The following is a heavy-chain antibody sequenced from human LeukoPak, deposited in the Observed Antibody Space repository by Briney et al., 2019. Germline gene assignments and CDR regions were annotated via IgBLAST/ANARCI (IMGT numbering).Heavy chain of an antibody. J-gene: IGHJ4*02. Sequence: PGGSLRLSCAASGFTFSSYAMSWVRQAPGKGLEWVSAISHSGGSTYYADSVKGRFTISRDTSKNTLSLQMNSLRVEDTAVYYCAREKGRGVISPYYDYWGQGTLVTVS. D-gene: IGHD3-10*01. CDR3: AREKGRGVISPYYDY. V-gene: IGHV3-23*01. CDR2: ISHSGGST. CDR1: GFTFSSYA.